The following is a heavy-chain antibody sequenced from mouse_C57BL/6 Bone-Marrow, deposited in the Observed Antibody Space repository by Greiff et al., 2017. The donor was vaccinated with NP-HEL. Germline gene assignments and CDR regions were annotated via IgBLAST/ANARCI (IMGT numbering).Heavy chain of an antibody. J-gene: IGHJ2*01. Sequence: VQLQQSGTVLARPGASVKMSCKTSGYTFTSYWMHWVKQRPGQGLEWIGAIYPGNSDTSYNQKFKGKAKLTAVTSASTAYMELRSLTNEDSAVYYCTRGATESRGGFDYWGQGTTLTVSS. CDR2: IYPGNSDT. CDR3: TRGATESRGGFDY. V-gene: IGHV1-5*01. CDR1: GYTFTSYW. D-gene: IGHD3-1*01.